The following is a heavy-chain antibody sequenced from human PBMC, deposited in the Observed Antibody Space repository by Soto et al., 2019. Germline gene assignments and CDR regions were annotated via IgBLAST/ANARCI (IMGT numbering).Heavy chain of an antibody. V-gene: IGHV3-30*18. CDR1: GFTFSSYG. J-gene: IGHJ5*02. Sequence: HPGGSLRLSCAASGFTFSSYGMHWVRQAPGKGLEWVAVISYDGSNKYYADSVKGRFTISRDNSKNTLYLQMNSLRAEDTAVYYCAKMPSAIRRYCSSTSCYAQWFDPWGQGTLVTVSS. CDR3: AKMPSAIRRYCSSTSCYAQWFDP. D-gene: IGHD2-2*01. CDR2: ISYDGSNK.